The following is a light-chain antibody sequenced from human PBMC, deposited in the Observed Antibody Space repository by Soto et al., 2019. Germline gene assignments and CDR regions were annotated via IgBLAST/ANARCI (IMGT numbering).Light chain of an antibody. CDR1: TSNIGSKT. Sequence: QSVLSQPPAPSQPPGHRVTISCSVTTSNIGSKTVNWYQQLPGTVPKLLIYNSYQRPSGVPDRFSGSKSGTSASLAISGLQSEDEADYYCAAWDASLNGYVFGTGTKVTVL. CDR3: AAWDASLNGYV. J-gene: IGLJ1*01. V-gene: IGLV1-44*01. CDR2: NSY.